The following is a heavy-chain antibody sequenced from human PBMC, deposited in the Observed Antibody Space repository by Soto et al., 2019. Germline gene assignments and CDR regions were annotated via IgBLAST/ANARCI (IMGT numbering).Heavy chain of an antibody. CDR1: GGSISDYY. CDR3: ARDHTQTYYYDSSEVWFDP. Sequence: PSETLSLTCTVSGGSISDYYWSWIRQPPGKGLEWLGYIRYSGSTNYNPSLKSRVTISVDTSKNQFSLKLSSVTAADTAVYYCARDHTQTYYYDSSEVWFDPWGQGTLVTVSS. CDR2: IRYSGST. V-gene: IGHV4-59*01. J-gene: IGHJ5*02. D-gene: IGHD3-22*01.